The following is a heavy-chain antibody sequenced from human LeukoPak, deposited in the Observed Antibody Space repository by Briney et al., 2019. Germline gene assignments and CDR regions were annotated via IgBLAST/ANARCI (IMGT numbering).Heavy chain of an antibody. CDR3: ARLDEMATLDY. Sequence: PSETLSLTCAFYGGSISDYYWSWIRQPPGKGLEWIGEIYHSGSTNYNPSLKSRVTILLDTSKNQFSLNLNSVTAADTAVYYCARLDEMATLDYWGQGTLVTVSS. CDR1: GGSISDYY. CDR2: IYHSGST. D-gene: IGHD5-24*01. V-gene: IGHV4-34*01. J-gene: IGHJ4*02.